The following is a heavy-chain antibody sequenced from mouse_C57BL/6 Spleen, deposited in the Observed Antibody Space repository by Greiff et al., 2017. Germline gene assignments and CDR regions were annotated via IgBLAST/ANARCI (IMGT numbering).Heavy chain of an antibody. CDR2: ISSGSSTT. CDR1: GFTFSDYG. Sequence: EVKVEEPGGGLVKPGGSLKLSCAASGFTFSDYGMHWVRQAPEKGLEWVAYISSGSSTTYYADTVKGRFTISRANAKNTLYLQMTSLRSQDTAMYYCERAPYYLVESYLDYWGQGTTLTVSS. J-gene: IGHJ2*01. V-gene: IGHV5-17*01. D-gene: IGHD1-1*01. CDR3: ERAPYYLVESYLDY.